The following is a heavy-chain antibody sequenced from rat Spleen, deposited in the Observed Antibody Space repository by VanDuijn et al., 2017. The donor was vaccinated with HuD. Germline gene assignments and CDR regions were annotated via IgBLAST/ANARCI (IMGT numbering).Heavy chain of an antibody. Sequence: EVQLVESGGGLVQPGRSLKLSCAASGFTFSNYYMAWVRQAPTKGLEWVATISYDGSSTYYRDSVKGRFTISRDNAKSTLYLQMDSLRSEDTATYYCARHSSYVYYGLSSFAFWGQGTLVTVSS. V-gene: IGHV5-17*01. CDR2: ISYDGSST. D-gene: IGHD1-6*01. CDR3: ARHSSYVYYGLSSFAF. J-gene: IGHJ3*01. CDR1: GFTFSNYY.